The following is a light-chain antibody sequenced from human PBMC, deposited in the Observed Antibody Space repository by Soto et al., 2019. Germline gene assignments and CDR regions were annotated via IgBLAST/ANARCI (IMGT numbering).Light chain of an antibody. CDR2: DNN. J-gene: IGLJ3*02. CDR1: SCNIGNNF. CDR3: GTWDSRMSVGV. Sequence: QSVLTQPPSVSAAPGQTVTISCSGSSCNIGNNFVSWYQQVPGTAPKLLIYDNNKRPSGIPDRFSGSKSGTSASLGITGLQTGDEADYYCGTWDSRMSVGVFGGGTKLTVL. V-gene: IGLV1-51*01.